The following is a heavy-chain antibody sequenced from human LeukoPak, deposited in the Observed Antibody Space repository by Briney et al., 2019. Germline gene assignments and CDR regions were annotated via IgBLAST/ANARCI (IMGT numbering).Heavy chain of an antibody. D-gene: IGHD3-22*01. CDR3: ARPYYDTSGSYQIFYFDY. Sequence: GESLKISCKGSGYSFTSNWIGWVRQMPGKGLEWMGIIYPGDSDTRYSPSFQGQVTISADKSISTAYLQWSSLKASDTAMYYCARPYYDTSGSYQIFYFDYWGQGTLVTVSS. V-gene: IGHV5-51*01. J-gene: IGHJ4*02. CDR1: GYSFTSNW. CDR2: IYPGDSDT.